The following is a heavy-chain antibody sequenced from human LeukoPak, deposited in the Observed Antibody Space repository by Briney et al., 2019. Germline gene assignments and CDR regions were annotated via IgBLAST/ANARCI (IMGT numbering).Heavy chain of an antibody. D-gene: IGHD4-17*01. J-gene: IGHJ4*02. V-gene: IGHV3-23*01. Sequence: GGSLRLSCAASGFTFSSYATSWVRQAPGKGLEWVSVISGSGGRTYYADSVKGRFTISRDNSKNTLYLQMNSLRAEDTAVYYCAKAHHGDYFFYFDYWGQGTLVTVSS. CDR2: ISGSGGRT. CDR3: AKAHHGDYFFYFDY. CDR1: GFTFSSYA.